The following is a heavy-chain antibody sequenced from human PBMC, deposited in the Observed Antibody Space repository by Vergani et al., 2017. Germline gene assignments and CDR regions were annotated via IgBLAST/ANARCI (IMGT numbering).Heavy chain of an antibody. V-gene: IGHV4-39*01. J-gene: IGHJ4*02. CDR1: GDSVISTDYH. D-gene: IGHD2-15*01. CDR3: ASKRGACRAAYCHSYDF. CDR2: MDYSGST. Sequence: QVQLQESGPGLVKPSETLSLTCTVSGDSVISTDYHWGWIRQPPGKGLEWIGSMDYSGSTSYNPSLKSRISISFETPNNQFSRRLTSVTAADTAVYYCASKRGACRAAYCHSYDFWGPGTLVGVSS.